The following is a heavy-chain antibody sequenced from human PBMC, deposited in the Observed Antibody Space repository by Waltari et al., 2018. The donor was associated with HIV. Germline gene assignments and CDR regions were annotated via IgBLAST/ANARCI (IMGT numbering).Heavy chain of an antibody. D-gene: IGHD3-22*01. J-gene: IGHJ6*02. V-gene: IGHV1-69*01. CDR3: ARAVVAVTMIVDSYYYGMDV. CDR2: IIPIFGTA. Sequence: QVQLVQSGAEVKKPGSSVQVSCKASGATFSSSAIRWVRQAPGQALAWMGGIIPIFGTANYAQKFQGRVTITADESTSTAYMELSSLRSEDTAVYYCARAVVAVTMIVDSYYYGMDVWGQGTTVTVSS. CDR1: GATFSSSA.